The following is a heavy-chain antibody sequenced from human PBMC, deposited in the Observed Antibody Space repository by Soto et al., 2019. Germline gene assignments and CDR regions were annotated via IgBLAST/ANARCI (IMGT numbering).Heavy chain of an antibody. CDR1: GDTISSGYYY. D-gene: IGHD6-13*01. J-gene: IGHJ6*02. CDR3: ASPIAAAGRNYYYYGMDV. CDR2: IYYSGST. V-gene: IGHV4-30-4*01. Sequence: SETLSLTCTVSGDTISSGYYYWSWLRQPPGKGLEWIGYIYYSGSTYYNPSLKSRVTISVDTSKNQFSLKLSSVTAADTAVYYCASPIAAAGRNYYYYGMDVWGQGTTVTVSS.